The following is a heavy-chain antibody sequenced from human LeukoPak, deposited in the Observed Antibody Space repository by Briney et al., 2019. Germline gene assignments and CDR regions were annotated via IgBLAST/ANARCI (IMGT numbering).Heavy chain of an antibody. CDR1: GFIFDDYA. Sequence: GGSLRLSCAASGFIFDDYAMHWVRQVPGKGLEWVSGISWNSGRIGYADSVKGRFTISRDNAKNSLYLQMNSLRAEDTALYYCAKDIRWVAGGMDVWGQGTTVTVSS. CDR3: AKDIRWVAGGMDV. V-gene: IGHV3-9*01. J-gene: IGHJ6*02. D-gene: IGHD1-26*01. CDR2: ISWNSGRI.